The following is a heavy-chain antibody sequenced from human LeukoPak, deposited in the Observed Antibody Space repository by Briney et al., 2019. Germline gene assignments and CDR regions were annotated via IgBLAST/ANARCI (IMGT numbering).Heavy chain of an antibody. CDR2: ISSSSSYI. CDR3: ARAHNWKYGSFDF. D-gene: IGHD1-7*01. Sequence: PGGSLRLSCAASGFTFSSYSMNWVRQAPGKGLEWVSCISSSSSYIYYADSVKGRFTISRDNAKNSLYLQMNSLRAEDTAVYHCARAHNWKYGSFDFWGQGTLVTVSS. CDR1: GFTFSSYS. J-gene: IGHJ4*02. V-gene: IGHV3-21*01.